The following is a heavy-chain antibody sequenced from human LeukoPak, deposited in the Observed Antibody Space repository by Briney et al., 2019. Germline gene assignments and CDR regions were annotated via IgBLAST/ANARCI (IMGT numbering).Heavy chain of an antibody. J-gene: IGHJ4*02. Sequence: ASVKVSCKASGYTFTSYDINWVRQATGQGLEWMGWMNLNSGNTGYAQKFQGRVTMTRNTSISTAYMELSSLRSEDTAVYYCAALLYGSGTDGAMGYWGQGTLVTVSS. CDR2: MNLNSGNT. D-gene: IGHD3-10*01. CDR1: GYTFTSYD. V-gene: IGHV1-8*01. CDR3: AALLYGSGTDGAMGY.